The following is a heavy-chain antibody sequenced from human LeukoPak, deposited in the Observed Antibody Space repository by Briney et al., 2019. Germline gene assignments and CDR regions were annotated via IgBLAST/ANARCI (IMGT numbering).Heavy chain of an antibody. Sequence: SETLSLTCTVSGGSISTYYWSWVRQPPGKGLEWLGYISYSGTTTYSPSLESRVTISLDTSKNQFSLRLTSLTAADTAVYYCARAFSARPHACDIWGQGTMVTVSS. CDR1: GGSISTYY. D-gene: IGHD6-19*01. J-gene: IGHJ3*02. CDR3: ARAFSARPHACDI. CDR2: ISYSGTT. V-gene: IGHV4-59*01.